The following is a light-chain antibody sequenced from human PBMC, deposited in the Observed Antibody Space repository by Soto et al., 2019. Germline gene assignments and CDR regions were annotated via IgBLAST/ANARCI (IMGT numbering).Light chain of an antibody. Sequence: AIQMTQSPSSLSASVGDRXXIXXXASQGIRNELGWYQQKPGKAPKLLIYAASSLQSGVPSRFRGSGSGTDFTLTISXXQXXXXXXXXXXXXXXXPWTFGQGTKVEIK. CDR3: XXXXXXPWT. V-gene: IGKV1-6*01. J-gene: IGKJ1*01. CDR1: QGIRNE. CDR2: AAS.